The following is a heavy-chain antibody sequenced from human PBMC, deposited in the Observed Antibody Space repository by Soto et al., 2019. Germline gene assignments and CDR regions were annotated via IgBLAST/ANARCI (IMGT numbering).Heavy chain of an antibody. Sequence: GGSLRLSCAASGFTFSSYAMSWVRQAPGKGLEWVSAISGSGGSTYYADSVKGRFTISRDNSKNTLYLQMNSLRAEDTAVYYCAKEDGDSSGYYFPYYYGMDVWGQGTTVTVSS. CDR3: AKEDGDSSGYYFPYYYGMDV. CDR2: ISGSGGST. V-gene: IGHV3-23*01. CDR1: GFTFSSYA. D-gene: IGHD3-22*01. J-gene: IGHJ6*02.